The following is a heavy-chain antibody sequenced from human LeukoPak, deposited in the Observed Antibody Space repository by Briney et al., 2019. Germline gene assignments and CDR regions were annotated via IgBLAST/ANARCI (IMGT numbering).Heavy chain of an antibody. CDR1: GFTFSSYW. V-gene: IGHV3-7*01. CDR3: ARGHYQIEL. Sequence: GGSLRLSCAASGFTFSSYWMSWVRQAPGKGLEWVANIKLDGSEKYYVDSVKGRFTISRDNVRNSLFLQMNSLRTEDTSVYYCARGHYQIELWGQGTLVTVSS. CDR2: IKLDGSEK. J-gene: IGHJ4*02. D-gene: IGHD3-10*01.